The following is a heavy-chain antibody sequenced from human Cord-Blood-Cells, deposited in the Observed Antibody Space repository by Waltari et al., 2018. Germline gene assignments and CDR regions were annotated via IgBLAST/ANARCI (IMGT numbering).Heavy chain of an antibody. D-gene: IGHD6-6*01. Sequence: QVQLQQWGAGLLKPSETLSLTCAVYGGSFSGYYWSWIRQPPGKGLEWIGEINHSGRTNYNPSLKSRVTISVDTSKNQFSLKLSSVTAADTAVYYCARLGIAARRGNFDYWGQGTLVTVSS. CDR1: GGSFSGYY. CDR2: INHSGRT. J-gene: IGHJ4*02. V-gene: IGHV4-34*01. CDR3: ARLGIAARRGNFDY.